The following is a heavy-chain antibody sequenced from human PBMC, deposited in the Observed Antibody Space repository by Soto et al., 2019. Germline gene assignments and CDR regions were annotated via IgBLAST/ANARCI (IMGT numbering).Heavy chain of an antibody. Sequence: PGGSLRLSCAASGFTFSSYGMHWVRQAPGKGLEWVAVIWYDGSNKYYADSVKGRFTISRDNSKNTLYLQMNSLRAEDTAVHYCARESGSWTYYYYGMDVWGQGTTVTVSS. CDR3: ARESGSWTYYYYGMDV. D-gene: IGHD3-10*01. J-gene: IGHJ6*02. CDR2: IWYDGSNK. V-gene: IGHV3-33*01. CDR1: GFTFSSYG.